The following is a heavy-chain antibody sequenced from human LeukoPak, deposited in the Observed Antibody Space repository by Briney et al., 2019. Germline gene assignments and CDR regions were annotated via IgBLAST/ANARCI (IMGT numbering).Heavy chain of an antibody. V-gene: IGHV1-69*13. J-gene: IGHJ5*02. CDR3: ERGPEIVAAGTTFGEYRWFHP. D-gene: IGHD3-3*01. Sequence: SVKVSCKTSGDTLSNYPVSWVRQAPGQGLEWMGGILPMFGTAHYAEKFQDRVAISADDSTSTVFMEVRSLKSEDTAVYYCERGPEIVAAGTTFGEYRWFHPWGQGTLLIVSS. CDR2: ILPMFGTA. CDR1: GDTLSNYP.